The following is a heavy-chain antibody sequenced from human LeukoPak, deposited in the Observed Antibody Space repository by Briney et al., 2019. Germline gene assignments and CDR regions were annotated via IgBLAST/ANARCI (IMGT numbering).Heavy chain of an antibody. CDR2: ISSSSSYI. CDR3: ARVSSAARPFDY. Sequence: GGSLRLSCAASGFTFSSYSMNWVRQAPGKGLEWVSSISSSSSYIYYADSVKGRFTISRDNAKNSLYLQMNSLRAEDTAVYYCARVSSAARPFDYWGQGTLVTVSS. CDR1: GFTFSSYS. D-gene: IGHD6-6*01. J-gene: IGHJ4*02. V-gene: IGHV3-21*01.